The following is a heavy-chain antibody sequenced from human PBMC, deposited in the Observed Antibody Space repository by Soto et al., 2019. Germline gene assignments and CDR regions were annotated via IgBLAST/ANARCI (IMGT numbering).Heavy chain of an antibody. CDR3: ARDRRVGAYFDY. D-gene: IGHD1-26*01. Sequence: SETLSLTCTVSGGSISSGGYYWSWIRQHPGKGLEWIGYIYYSGSTYYNPSLKSRVTISVDTSKNQFSLKLSSVTAADTAVYYCARDRRVGAYFDYWGQGTLVTVSS. J-gene: IGHJ4*02. V-gene: IGHV4-31*03. CDR1: GGSISSGGYY. CDR2: IYYSGST.